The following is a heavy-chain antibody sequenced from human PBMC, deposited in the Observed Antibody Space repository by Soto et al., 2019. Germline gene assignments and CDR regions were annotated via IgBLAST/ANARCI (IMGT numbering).Heavy chain of an antibody. CDR1: GYTFTSYD. CDR2: MNPNSGNT. CDR3: AREGMDV. J-gene: IGHJ6*02. V-gene: IGHV1-8*01. Sequence: VQLVQSGAEVKKPGASVKVSCKASGYTFTSYDINWVRQATGQGLEWMGYMNPNSGNTVYAQQFQGRVTMTWDTSITTAYMELSSLRSEDTAVYYCAREGMDVWGQGTTVTVSS.